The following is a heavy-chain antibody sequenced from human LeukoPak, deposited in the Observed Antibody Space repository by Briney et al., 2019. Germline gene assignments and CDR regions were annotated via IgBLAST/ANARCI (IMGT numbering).Heavy chain of an antibody. CDR3: ARGEGYYYYGMDV. Sequence: SETLSLTCAVYGGSFSGYYWSWIRQPPGKGLEWIGEINHSGSTNYNPSLKSRVTISVDTSKNQFSLKLSSVTAADTAAYYCARGEGYYYYGMDVWGQGTTVTVSS. CDR1: GGSFSGYY. V-gene: IGHV4-34*01. J-gene: IGHJ6*02. CDR2: INHSGST.